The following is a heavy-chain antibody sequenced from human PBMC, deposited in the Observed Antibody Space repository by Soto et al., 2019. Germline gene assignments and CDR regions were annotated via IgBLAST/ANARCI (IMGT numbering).Heavy chain of an antibody. CDR3: ARDRGRYSYGPKMNYYYYGMDV. D-gene: IGHD5-18*01. CDR1: GFTFSSYA. J-gene: IGHJ6*02. Sequence: TGGSLRLSCAASGFTFSSYALHWVRQAPGKGLEWVAFISYYGSNKYYADSVKGRFTISRDNSKNTLYLQMNSLRAEDTAVYYCARDRGRYSYGPKMNYYYYGMDVWGQGTTVTVSS. V-gene: IGHV3-30-3*01. CDR2: ISYYGSNK.